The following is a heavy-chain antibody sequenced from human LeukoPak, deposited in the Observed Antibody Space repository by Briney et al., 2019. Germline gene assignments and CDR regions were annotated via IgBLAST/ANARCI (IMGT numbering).Heavy chain of an antibody. CDR2: INHSGST. CDR3: ARGPGVYVWGSYRQPFDY. D-gene: IGHD3-16*02. CDR1: GGSFSGYY. J-gene: IGHJ4*02. Sequence: PSETLSLTCAVYGGSFSGYYWSRIRQPPGKGLEWIGEINHSGSTNYNPSLKSRVTISVDTSKNQFSLKLSSVTAADTAVYYCARGPGVYVWGSYRQPFDYWGQGTLVTVSS. V-gene: IGHV4-34*01.